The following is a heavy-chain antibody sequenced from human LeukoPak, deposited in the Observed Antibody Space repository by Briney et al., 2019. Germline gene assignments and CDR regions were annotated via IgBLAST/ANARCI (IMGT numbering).Heavy chain of an antibody. V-gene: IGHV3-23*01. CDR2: LSGSGGST. CDR3: ARDYSSGWLDY. Sequence: GGSLRLSCAASGFTFSNYAMSWVRQAPGKGLEWVSALSGSGGSTYYADSVKGRFTISRDNSKNTLYLQMNSLRAEDTAVYYCARDYSSGWLDYWGQGTLVTVSS. J-gene: IGHJ4*02. CDR1: GFTFSNYA. D-gene: IGHD6-19*01.